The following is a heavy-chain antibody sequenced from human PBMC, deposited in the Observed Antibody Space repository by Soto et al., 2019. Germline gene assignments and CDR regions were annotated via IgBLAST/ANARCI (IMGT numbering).Heavy chain of an antibody. CDR3: ARGYSSSPGFYYYYGMDV. J-gene: IGHJ6*02. CDR2: TYYRSKWYN. V-gene: IGHV6-1*01. Sequence: SQTLSLTCAISGDSVSSNSAAWNWIRQSPSRGLEWLGRTYYRSKWYNDYAVSVKSRITINPDTSKNQFSLQLNSVTPEDTAVCYCARGYSSSPGFYYYYGMDVWGQGTTVTVSS. CDR1: GDSVSSNSAA. D-gene: IGHD6-6*01.